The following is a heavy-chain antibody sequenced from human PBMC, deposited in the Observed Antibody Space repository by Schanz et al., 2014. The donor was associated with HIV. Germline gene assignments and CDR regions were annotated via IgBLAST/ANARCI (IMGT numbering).Heavy chain of an antibody. J-gene: IGHJ4*02. Sequence: DVQLVESGGSLVQPGGSLRLSCAASGFTFKTYWMSWVRQAPGKGREWVSVISGSGAITNYVDSVKGRFTISRDNAKNSLYLHMNSLRAEDTAVYFCAVLWIQPPFDYWGQGTLVTVSS. CDR2: ISGSGAIT. CDR3: AVLWIQPPFDY. D-gene: IGHD5-18*01. CDR1: GFTFKTYW. V-gene: IGHV3-23*04.